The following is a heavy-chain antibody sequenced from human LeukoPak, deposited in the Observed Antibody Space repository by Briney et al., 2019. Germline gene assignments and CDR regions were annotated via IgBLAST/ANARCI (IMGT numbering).Heavy chain of an antibody. D-gene: IGHD6-25*01. CDR3: ARARTLYSGSPAHMDV. J-gene: IGHJ6*03. CDR2: IRQDAIEE. V-gene: IGHV3-7*01. Sequence: PGRSLRLSCAASGFTFRSYWMSWVRQSPGKGLEWVASIRQDAIEEYYVDSVRGRFTISRDNAKNSLSLQMNSLRAEDTAIYYCARARTLYSGSPAHMDVWGKGTTVTVSS. CDR1: GFTFRSYW.